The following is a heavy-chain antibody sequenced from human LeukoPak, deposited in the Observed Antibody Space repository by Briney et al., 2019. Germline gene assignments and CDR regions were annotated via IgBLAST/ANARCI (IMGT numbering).Heavy chain of an antibody. D-gene: IGHD3-10*01. Sequence: PGGSLRLSCAASGFTFSSYAMSWVRQAPGKGLEWVSAISGSGGSTYYVDSVKGRFTISRDNSKNTLYLQMNSLRAEDTAVYYCAIQFRWFSPFDYWGQGTLVTVSS. V-gene: IGHV3-23*01. J-gene: IGHJ4*02. CDR2: ISGSGGST. CDR3: AIQFRWFSPFDY. CDR1: GFTFSSYA.